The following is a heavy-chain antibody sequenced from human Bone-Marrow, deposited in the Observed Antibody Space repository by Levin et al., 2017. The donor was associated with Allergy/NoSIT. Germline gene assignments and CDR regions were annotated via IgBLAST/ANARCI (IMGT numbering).Heavy chain of an antibody. Sequence: PGESLKISCKTSGGTFSSYGITWVRQAPGQGLEWMGGIIPVFGAANVAQKFQGRVRITADEPTTTAYMELTSLKSNDTAVYYCVSATGGWRRIRGYYHEMDVWGQGTTVTVSS. CDR1: GGTFSSYG. J-gene: IGHJ6*02. CDR3: VSATGGWRRIRGYYHEMDV. CDR2: IIPVFGAA. D-gene: IGHD3-3*01. V-gene: IGHV1-69*01.